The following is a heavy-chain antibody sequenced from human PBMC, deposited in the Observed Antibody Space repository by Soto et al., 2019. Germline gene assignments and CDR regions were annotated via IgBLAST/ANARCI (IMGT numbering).Heavy chain of an antibody. CDR2: MSYNGNNI. V-gene: IGHV3-30*14. D-gene: IGHD3-10*01. CDR3: ARGDGPGSYLVDY. CDR1: GFTFGNYA. Sequence: QVQLVESGGGVVQPGRSLTLSCAASGFTFGNYAMHWVRQAPGKGLEWVTLMSYNGNNIKYADSVRGRFTISRDNSKNTLALQMNSLRPEDTGVYYCARGDGPGSYLVDYWGQGSLVIXSS. J-gene: IGHJ4*02.